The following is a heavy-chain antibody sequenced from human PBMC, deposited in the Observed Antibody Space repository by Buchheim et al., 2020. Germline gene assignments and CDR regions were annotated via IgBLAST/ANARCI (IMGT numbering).Heavy chain of an antibody. CDR2: ISYDGSNK. V-gene: IGHV3-30*04. CDR3: ATGLDAVLTAY. J-gene: IGHJ4*02. Sequence: QVQLVESGGGVVQPGRSLRLSCAASGFTFSSYAMHWVRQAPGKGLEWVAVISYDGSNKYYADSVKGRFTISRDNSKNTLYLQMNSLGAEDTAVYYCATGLDAVLTAYWGQGTL. D-gene: IGHD2-21*02. CDR1: GFTFSSYA.